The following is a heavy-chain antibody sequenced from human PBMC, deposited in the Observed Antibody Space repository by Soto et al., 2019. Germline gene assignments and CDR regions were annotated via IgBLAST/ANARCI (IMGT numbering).Heavy chain of an antibody. J-gene: IGHJ4*02. D-gene: IGHD2-15*01. CDR2: INHSGST. CDR3: ARGVYCSGGSCPESTFDY. Sequence: SETLSPTCAVYGGSFSGYYWSWIRQPPGKGLEWIGEINHSGSTNYNPSLKSRVTISVDTSKNQFSLKLSSVTAADTAVYYCARGVYCSGGSCPESTFDYWGQGTLVTVSS. CDR1: GGSFSGYY. V-gene: IGHV4-34*01.